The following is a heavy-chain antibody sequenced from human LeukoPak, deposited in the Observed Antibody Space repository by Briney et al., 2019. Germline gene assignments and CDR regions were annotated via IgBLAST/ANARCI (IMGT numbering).Heavy chain of an antibody. Sequence: ASVKVSCKASGYTFTGYYMHWVRQAPGQGLEWMGWINPNSGGTNYAQKFQGRVTMTRDTSISTAYMELSRLRSDDTAVYYCARRARYSSIWYLLDYWGQGTLVTVSS. CDR1: GYTFTGYY. CDR2: INPNSGGT. D-gene: IGHD6-13*01. CDR3: ARRARYSSIWYLLDY. V-gene: IGHV1-2*02. J-gene: IGHJ4*02.